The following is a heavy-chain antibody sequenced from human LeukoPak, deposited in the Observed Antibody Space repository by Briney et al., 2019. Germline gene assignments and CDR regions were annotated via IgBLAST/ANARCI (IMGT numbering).Heavy chain of an antibody. CDR3: ARLRYGYYFDY. D-gene: IGHD1-1*01. Sequence: GSLRLSCAASGFTLSSYEMNWVRQAPGKGLEWVSYISSSGSTIYYADSVKGRFTISRDNAKNSLYLQMNSLRGEDTAVYYCARLRYGYYFDYWGQGTLVTVFS. CDR2: ISSSGSTI. CDR1: GFTLSSYE. V-gene: IGHV3-48*03. J-gene: IGHJ4*02.